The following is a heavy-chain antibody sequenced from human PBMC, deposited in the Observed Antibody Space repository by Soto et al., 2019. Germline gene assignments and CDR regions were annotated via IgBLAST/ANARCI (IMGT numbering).Heavy chain of an antibody. CDR2: IYYSGST. J-gene: IGHJ5*02. V-gene: IGHV4-30-4*01. D-gene: IGHD2-15*01. CDR3: ASEVVVVADTKVSNWFDP. Sequence: QVQLQESGPGLVKPSQTLSLTCTVSGGSISSGDYYWSWIRQPPGKGLEWIGYIYYSGSTYYNPSLTSRVTISEDTSRIQFSLKLSSVSAADTAVYYCASEVVVVADTKVSNWFDPWGQGTLVTDSS. CDR1: GGSISSGDYY.